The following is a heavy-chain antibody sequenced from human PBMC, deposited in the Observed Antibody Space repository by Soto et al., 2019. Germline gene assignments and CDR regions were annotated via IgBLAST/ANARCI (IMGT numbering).Heavy chain of an antibody. Sequence: SETLSLTCTVSGASITQYYWNWIRQSPGKGLEWIVSVSSTGSTVYNPSLKSRVTISVDKSKNQFSLKLSSVTAADTAVYYCARSVGSGPFDYWGQGTLVTVSS. CDR1: GASITQYY. D-gene: IGHD6-19*01. CDR2: VSSTGST. V-gene: IGHV4-59*12. CDR3: ARSVGSGPFDY. J-gene: IGHJ4*02.